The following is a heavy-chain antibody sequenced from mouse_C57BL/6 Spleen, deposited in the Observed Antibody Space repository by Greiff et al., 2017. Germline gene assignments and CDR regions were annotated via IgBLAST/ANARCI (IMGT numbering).Heavy chain of an antibody. J-gene: IGHJ4*01. Sequence: VQLQQPGAELVMPGASVKLSCKASGYTFTSYWMHWVKQRPGQGLEWIGEIDPSDSYTNYNQKFKGKSTLTVDKSSSTADMQLSSLTSEDSAVYYCARRNYKGAMDYWGQGTSGTVSS. CDR1: GYTFTSYW. CDR3: ARRNYKGAMDY. V-gene: IGHV1-69*01. D-gene: IGHD2-12*01. CDR2: IDPSDSYT.